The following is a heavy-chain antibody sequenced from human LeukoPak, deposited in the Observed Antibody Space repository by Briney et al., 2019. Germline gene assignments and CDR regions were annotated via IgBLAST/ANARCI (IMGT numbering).Heavy chain of an antibody. CDR1: GGSFNGYY. CDR3: ARAIASNVDTAMAYHFDY. V-gene: IGHV4-34*01. CDR2: INHSGST. D-gene: IGHD5-18*01. J-gene: IGHJ4*02. Sequence: PSETLSLTCAVYGGSFNGYYWSWIRQPPGKGLEWIGEINHSGSTNYNPSLKSRVTISVDTSKNQFSLKLSSVTAADTAVYYCARAIASNVDTAMAYHFDYWGQGTLVTVSS.